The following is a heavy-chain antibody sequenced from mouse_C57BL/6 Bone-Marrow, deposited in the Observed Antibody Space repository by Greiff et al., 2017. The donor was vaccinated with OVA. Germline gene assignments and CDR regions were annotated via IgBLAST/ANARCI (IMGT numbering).Heavy chain of an antibody. CDR1: GFTFSDYG. CDR3: ARRRGYFDV. CDR2: ISNLAYSI. J-gene: IGHJ1*03. V-gene: IGHV5-15*01. Sequence: EVMLVESGGGLVQPGGSLKLSCAASGFTFSDYGMAWVRQAPRKGPEWVAFISNLAYSIYYADTVTGRFNISRENATNTLYLEMSSLRSEDTAMDYCARRRGYFDVWGTGTTVTVSS.